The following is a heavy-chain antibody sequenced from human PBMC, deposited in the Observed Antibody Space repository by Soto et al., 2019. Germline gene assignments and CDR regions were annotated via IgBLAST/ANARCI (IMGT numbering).Heavy chain of an antibody. CDR1: GFTFSTYA. CDR3: ARPYCTNGVCYYYFDH. J-gene: IGHJ4*02. V-gene: IGHV3-33*01. D-gene: IGHD2-8*01. Sequence: GGSLRLSCVASGFTFSTYAMHWVRQAPGKGLEWVAVIYYDGSNKYYSDSVKGRFTISRDNSKNTLYLQMNSLRAEDTAVYYYARPYCTNGVCYYYFDHWGQGTLVTVSS. CDR2: IYYDGSNK.